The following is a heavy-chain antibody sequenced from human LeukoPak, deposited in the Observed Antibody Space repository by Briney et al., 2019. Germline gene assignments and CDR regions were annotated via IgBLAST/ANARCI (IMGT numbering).Heavy chain of an antibody. CDR3: AREWEPSDAFDI. Sequence: ASVKVSCKASGGTFSSYAISWVRQAPGQGLEWMGGIIPIFGTANYAQKFQGRVTITADESASTAYMELSSLRSEDTAVYYCAREWEPSDAFDIWGQGTMVTVSS. D-gene: IGHD1-26*01. V-gene: IGHV1-69*13. CDR1: GGTFSSYA. CDR2: IIPIFGTA. J-gene: IGHJ3*02.